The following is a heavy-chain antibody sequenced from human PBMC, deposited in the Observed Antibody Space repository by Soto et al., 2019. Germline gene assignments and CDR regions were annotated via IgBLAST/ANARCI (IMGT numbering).Heavy chain of an antibody. J-gene: IGHJ6*02. CDR3: ASSSGLAHILNYYGLNV. V-gene: IGHV1-69*01. CDR2: IIPVLGTP. Sequence: QVLLVQSSAEVKKPGSSVKVSCKASGGTFTSTAFSWVRQAPGQGLEWMGGIIPVLGTPNYAQKFQARLTVTAAASTTTVHMALSSLITDDTAVYYGASSSGLAHILNYYGLNVWGQGTTVTVSS. CDR1: GGTFTSTA.